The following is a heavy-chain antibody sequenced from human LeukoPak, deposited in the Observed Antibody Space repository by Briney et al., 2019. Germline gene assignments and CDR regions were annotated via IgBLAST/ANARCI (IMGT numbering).Heavy chain of an antibody. CDR1: GFTFSGFA. D-gene: IGHD1-26*01. CDR2: IGSDEKT. J-gene: IGHJ4*02. V-gene: IGHV3-23*01. CDR3: AKRRGNILPSWYFDY. Sequence: GGSLRLSCAASGFTFSGFAMTWVRQAPGKGLERVSSIGSDEKTHYSESVRGRFAISRDNSKSMLYLQMNTLRAEDTALYYCAKRRGNILPSWYFDYWGQGTLVTVSS.